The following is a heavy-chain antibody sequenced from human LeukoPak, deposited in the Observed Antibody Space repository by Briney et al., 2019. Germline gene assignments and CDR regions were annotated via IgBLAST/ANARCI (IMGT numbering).Heavy chain of an antibody. D-gene: IGHD3-22*01. Sequence: AGGSLRLSCEASGFTFSSYGMHWVRQAPGKGLEWVAVIWYDGSDKYYADSVKGRFSISRDNSKNTLYLQMNSLRAEDTAVHYCARELPPVVNFYFDSWGQGTLVTASS. CDR1: GFTFSSYG. V-gene: IGHV3-33*01. J-gene: IGHJ4*02. CDR3: ARELPPVVNFYFDS. CDR2: IWYDGSDK.